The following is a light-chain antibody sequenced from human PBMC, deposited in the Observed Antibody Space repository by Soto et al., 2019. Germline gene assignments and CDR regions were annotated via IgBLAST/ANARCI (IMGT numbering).Light chain of an antibody. CDR1: NNL. J-gene: IGLJ1*01. V-gene: IGLV2-23*01. CDR3: CAYVGARSYV. CDR2: EGT. Sequence: QSALTQPASVSGSRGQSITISCTGTNNLVSWYQQHPGKAPEVVVYEGTKRPSGVSNRFSGSNSGGTASLTFSGLQAKDEASYFCCAYVGARSYVFGPGTKVTVL.